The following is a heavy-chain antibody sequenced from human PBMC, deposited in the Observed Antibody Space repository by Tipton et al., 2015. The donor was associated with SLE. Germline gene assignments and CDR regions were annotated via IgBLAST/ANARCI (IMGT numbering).Heavy chain of an antibody. D-gene: IGHD1-26*01. V-gene: IGHV3-48*03. J-gene: IGHJ4*02. CDR2: ISSSGSTI. CDR3: AREGRGTPDY. CDR1: GFTFSSYE. Sequence: SLRLSCAASGFTFSSYEMNWVRQAPGKGLEWVSYISSSGSTIYYADSVKGRFTISRDNAKNSLYLQMNSLRVEDTALYYCAREGRGTPDYWGQGTLVTVSS.